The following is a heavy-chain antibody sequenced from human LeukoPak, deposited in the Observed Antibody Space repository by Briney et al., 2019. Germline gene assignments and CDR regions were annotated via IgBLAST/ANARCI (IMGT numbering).Heavy chain of an antibody. V-gene: IGHV4-61*09. D-gene: IGHD6-13*01. Sequence: KSSQTLSLTCTVSGGSIISNRHYWSWIRQPAGKGLEWIGHIYSSGNTKYNPSLKSRLTMSIDSSKNQFSLILTSVTAADTAVYYCARDRPGGSSLDYWGQGTLVTVSS. CDR1: GGSIISNRHY. CDR2: IYSSGNT. J-gene: IGHJ4*02. CDR3: ARDRPGGSSLDY.